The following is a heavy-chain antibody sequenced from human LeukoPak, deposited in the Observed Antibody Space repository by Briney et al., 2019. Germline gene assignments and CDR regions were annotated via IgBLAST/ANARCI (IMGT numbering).Heavy chain of an antibody. V-gene: IGHV4-61*08. CDR1: GDSINTGGYS. CDR3: ARVEEGYGSGRRENYYYYYMDV. J-gene: IGHJ6*03. Sequence: SETLSLTCAVSGDSINTGGYSWNWIRQPTGKGLEWIGYIYCSGSTNYNPSLKSRVTISVDTSKNQFSLKLSSVTAADTAVYYCARVEEGYGSGRRENYYYYYMDVWGKGTTVTISS. D-gene: IGHD3-10*01. CDR2: IYCSGST.